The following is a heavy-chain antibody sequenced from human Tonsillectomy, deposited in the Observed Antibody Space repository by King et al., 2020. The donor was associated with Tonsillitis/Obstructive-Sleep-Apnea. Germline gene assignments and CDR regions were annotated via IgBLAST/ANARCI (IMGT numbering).Heavy chain of an antibody. Sequence: VQLQESGPGLVKPSETLSLTCTVSGGSISSYYWSWIRQPPGKGLEWIGYIYYSGSTNYNPSLKSRVTISVDTSKNQFSLKLSSVTAADTAVYYCARAQGGPYGGNPENALYICGQGTMVTVSS. D-gene: IGHD4-23*01. CDR1: GGSISSYY. J-gene: IGHJ3*02. CDR3: ARAQGGPYGGNPENALYI. V-gene: IGHV4-59*01. CDR2: IYYSGST.